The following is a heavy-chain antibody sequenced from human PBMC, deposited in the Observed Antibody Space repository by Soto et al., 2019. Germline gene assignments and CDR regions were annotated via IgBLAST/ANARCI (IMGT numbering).Heavy chain of an antibody. CDR3: ARDDNGDGITGTTTAFDI. CDR2: INAGNGNT. V-gene: IGHV1-3*01. J-gene: IGHJ3*02. Sequence: ASVKVSCKASGYTFTSYAMHWVRQAPGQRLEWMGWINAGNGNTKYSQKFQGRVTITRDTSASTAYMELSSLRSEDTAVYYCARDDNGDGITGTTTAFDIWGQGTMVTVSS. D-gene: IGHD1-7*01. CDR1: GYTFTSYA.